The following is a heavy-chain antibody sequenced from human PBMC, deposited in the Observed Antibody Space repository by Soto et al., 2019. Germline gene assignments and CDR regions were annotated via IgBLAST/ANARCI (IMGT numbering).Heavy chain of an antibody. CDR3: ATLTTIWSGELETVAY. D-gene: IGHD3-10*01. Sequence: EVQLLESGGGLVQPGGSLRLSCAAAGFTFSSYAMNWVRQAPGKGLEWVSTISDSGDSTYYADSVKGRFAISRDNSKNTLYLQMNSLRAEYTAVYYCATLTTIWSGELETVAYWGQGTLVTVSS. J-gene: IGHJ4*02. CDR1: GFTFSSYA. V-gene: IGHV3-23*01. CDR2: ISDSGDST.